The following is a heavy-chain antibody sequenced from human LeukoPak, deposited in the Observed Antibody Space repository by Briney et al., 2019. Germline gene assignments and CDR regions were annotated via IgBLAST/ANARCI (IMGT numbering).Heavy chain of an antibody. D-gene: IGHD3-16*02. CDR3: ARERITFGRVIVPNYFDS. Sequence: NPGGSLRLSCAASGFTFSDYYMSWIRQAPGKGLEWLSYISNIGNTMYHADSVKGRFTISRDNAKNSLYLEMNSLRAEDTAVYYCARERITFGRVIVPNYFDSSGRRTLVTVSS. CDR2: ISNIGNTM. J-gene: IGHJ4*02. CDR1: GFTFSDYY. V-gene: IGHV3-11*04.